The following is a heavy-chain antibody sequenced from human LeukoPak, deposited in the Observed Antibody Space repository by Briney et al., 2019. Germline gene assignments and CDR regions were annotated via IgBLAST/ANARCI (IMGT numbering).Heavy chain of an antibody. V-gene: IGHV4-34*01. Sequence: RPSGTLSLTCTVSGGSISSYYWSWIRQPPGKGLEWIGEINHRGSTNYNPSLKSRVTVSLDTSKNQFSLKLSSVTAADTAVYYCARAPGAALDWGQGTLVTVSS. CDR1: GGSISSYY. D-gene: IGHD2-15*01. CDR3: ARAPGAALD. CDR2: INHRGST. J-gene: IGHJ4*02.